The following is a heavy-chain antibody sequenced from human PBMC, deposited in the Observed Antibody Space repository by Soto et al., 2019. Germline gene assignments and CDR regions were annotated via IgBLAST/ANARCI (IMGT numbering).Heavy chain of an antibody. V-gene: IGHV4-39*01. J-gene: IGHJ6*02. CDR2: MFYGVST. D-gene: IGHD3-16*02. Sequence: PENLPVTCPVSGSTINRSGYYWGWIRQPPGKGLAGMGSMFYGVSTYYNPSLKSRVTISVDTSKNQFSLKLSSVTAADTGVYLCARLALRYPENCTDVWGQGTTVTVSS. CDR1: GSTINRSGYY. CDR3: ARLALRYPENCTDV.